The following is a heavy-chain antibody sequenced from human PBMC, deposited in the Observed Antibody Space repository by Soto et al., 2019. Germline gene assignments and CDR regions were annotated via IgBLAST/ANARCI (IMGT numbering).Heavy chain of an antibody. J-gene: IGHJ4*02. D-gene: IGHD6-6*01. CDR3: ATSTYSSSFQSDY. V-gene: IGHV3-30*03. CDR2: ISYDGSNK. Sequence: ESGGGVVQPGRSLRLSCAASGFTFSSYGMHWVRQAPGKGLEWVAVISYDGSNKYYADSVKGRFTISRDNSKNTLYLQMNSLRAEDTAVYYCATSTYSSSFQSDYWGQGTLVTVSS. CDR1: GFTFSSYG.